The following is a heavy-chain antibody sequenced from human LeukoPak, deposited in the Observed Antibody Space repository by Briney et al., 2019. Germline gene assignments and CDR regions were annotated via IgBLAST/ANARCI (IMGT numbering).Heavy chain of an antibody. CDR2: ISGSGGST. Sequence: GGSLRLSRVASGFTFSSYAMSWVRQAPGKGLEWVSGISGSGGSTYHADSVKGRFTISRDNPKNMLFLQMNSLRAEDTAVYYCAREYLAAASLDYYLDYWGQGTLVTVSS. CDR1: GFTFSSYA. D-gene: IGHD6-13*01. J-gene: IGHJ4*02. CDR3: AREYLAAASLDYYLDY. V-gene: IGHV3-23*01.